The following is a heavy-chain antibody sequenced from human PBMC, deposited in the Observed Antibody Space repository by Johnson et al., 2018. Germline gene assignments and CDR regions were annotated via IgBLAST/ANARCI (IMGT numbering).Heavy chain of an antibody. D-gene: IGHD4-17*01. J-gene: IGHJ1*01. V-gene: IGHV3-9*01. CDR2: ISWNSGSR. CDR1: GFTFGDYA. Sequence: VQLVESGGGVVQPGRSLRLSCAASGFTFGDYAIHWVRQAPGMGLEWVSGISWNSGSRGYADSVKGRFTISRDNAKNSLYLQMNSLRAEDTAVYYCARSQSAYYGDYVGAEYFQHWGQGTLVTVSS. CDR3: ARSQSAYYGDYVGAEYFQH.